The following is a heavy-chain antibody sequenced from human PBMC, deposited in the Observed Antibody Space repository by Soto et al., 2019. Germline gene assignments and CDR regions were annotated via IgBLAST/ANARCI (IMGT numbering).Heavy chain of an antibody. V-gene: IGHV4-39*01. D-gene: IGHD3-9*01. CDR1: GGSISSSSYY. Sequence: SETLSLTCTVSGGSISSSSYYWGWIRQPPGKGLEWIGSIYYSGSTYYNPSLKSRVTISVDTSKNQFSLKLSSVTAADTAVYYCARYDILTGYPFDYWGQGTLVTVSS. CDR3: ARYDILTGYPFDY. J-gene: IGHJ4*02. CDR2: IYYSGST.